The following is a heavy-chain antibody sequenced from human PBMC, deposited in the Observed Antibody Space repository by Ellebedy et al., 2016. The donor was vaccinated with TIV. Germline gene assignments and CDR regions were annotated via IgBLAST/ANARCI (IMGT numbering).Heavy chain of an antibody. Sequence: GESLKISCAAWGFSFSNFWMSWVRQAPGKGLEWVAHIKTDGSETYYVDSVKGRFTISRENAKNSLYLQMNSLSGEDTAVYYCARGDDSSGDYWGQGTLVTVSS. CDR2: IKTDGSET. CDR3: ARGDDSSGDY. D-gene: IGHD3-10*01. CDR1: GFSFSNFW. V-gene: IGHV3-7*04. J-gene: IGHJ4*02.